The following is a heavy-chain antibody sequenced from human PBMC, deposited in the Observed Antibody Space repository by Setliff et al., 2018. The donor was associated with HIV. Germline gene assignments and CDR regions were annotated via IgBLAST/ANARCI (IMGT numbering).Heavy chain of an antibody. V-gene: IGHV4-59*11. J-gene: IGHJ4*02. D-gene: IGHD2-2*01. CDR2: VSYIGST. CDR1: GGSISSHY. CDR3: ARGYCTSTSCPLGVDY. Sequence: SETLSLTCTVSGGSISSHYWSWIRQPPGKGLEWLGYVSYIGSTTYNPSLKSRVTISVDTSKNQFSLKLNSVTAADTAVYYCARGYCTSTSCPLGVDYWGQGTLVTVSS.